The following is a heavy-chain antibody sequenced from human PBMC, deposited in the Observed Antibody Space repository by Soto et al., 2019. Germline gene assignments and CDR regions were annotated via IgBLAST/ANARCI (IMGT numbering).Heavy chain of an antibody. D-gene: IGHD3-9*01. J-gene: IGHJ2*01. CDR3: ARDLVVLRYFDWLRGGRWYFDL. V-gene: IGHV3-30-3*01. Sequence: QVQLVESGGGVVQPGRSLRLSCAASGFTFSSYAMHWVRQAPGKGLEWVAVISDDGSNKYYADSVKGRFTISRDNSKNPLYLHMNSLRAEDTAVYYCARDLVVLRYFDWLRGGRWYFDLWGRGTLVTVSS. CDR2: ISDDGSNK. CDR1: GFTFSSYA.